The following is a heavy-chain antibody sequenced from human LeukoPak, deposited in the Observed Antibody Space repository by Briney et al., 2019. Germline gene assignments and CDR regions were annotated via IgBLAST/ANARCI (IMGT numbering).Heavy chain of an antibody. Sequence: GGSLRLSCAASGFSFSDHYMDWVRQAPGQGLEWIGRIRNKARSYTTEYAASVTGRFTISRDDSKNSLYLQMNSLTIEDTAVYYCTGGRSDRGYYGFDVWGQGTTVIVSS. CDR3: TGGRSDRGYYGFDV. CDR2: IRNKARSYTT. CDR1: GFSFSDHY. V-gene: IGHV3-72*01. J-gene: IGHJ6*02.